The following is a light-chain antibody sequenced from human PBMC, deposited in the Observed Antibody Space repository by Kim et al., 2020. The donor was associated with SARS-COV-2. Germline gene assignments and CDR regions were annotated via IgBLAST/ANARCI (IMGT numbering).Light chain of an antibody. J-gene: IGLJ3*02. CDR1: NIGTKN. CDR3: QVWDSSTGV. Sequence: SYELTQPLSVSVALGQTARITCGGNNIGTKNVHWFQQKPGQAPVLVICGDSNRPSGIPERFSGSNSGNTATLTISRAQPGDEADYYCQVWDSSTGVSGGG. V-gene: IGLV3-9*01. CDR2: GDS.